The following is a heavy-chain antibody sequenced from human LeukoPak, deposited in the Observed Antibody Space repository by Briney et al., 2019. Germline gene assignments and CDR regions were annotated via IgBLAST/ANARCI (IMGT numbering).Heavy chain of an antibody. CDR3: ARDLKAVSYYYYYGMDV. CDR2: INPNSGGT. V-gene: IGHV1-2*02. CDR1: GYTFTGYY. D-gene: IGHD6-19*01. J-gene: IGHJ6*02. Sequence: ASVKVSCKASGYTFTGYYMHWVRQAPGQGLEWMGWINPNSGGTNYAQKCQGRVTMTRDTSISTAYMELSRLRSDDTAVYYCARDLKAVSYYYYYGMDVWGQGTTVTVSS.